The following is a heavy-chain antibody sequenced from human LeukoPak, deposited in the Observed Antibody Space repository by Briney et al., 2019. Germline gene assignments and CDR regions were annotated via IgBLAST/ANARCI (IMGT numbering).Heavy chain of an antibody. Sequence: SETLTLTCSVSGGTFNSLDWSWLRQPPGKGLEWVGYIYYTGSTNYNPSLKSRVTMFVDMSKNQYSLRLSSVTAADTAVYYCARHRAYSSSSPFDYWGQGTLVTVSS. J-gene: IGHJ4*02. CDR1: GGTFNSLD. CDR3: ARHRAYSSSSPFDY. V-gene: IGHV4-59*08. D-gene: IGHD6-6*01. CDR2: IYYTGST.